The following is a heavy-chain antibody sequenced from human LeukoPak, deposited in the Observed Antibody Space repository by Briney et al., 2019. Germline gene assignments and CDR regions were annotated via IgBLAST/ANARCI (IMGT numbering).Heavy chain of an antibody. J-gene: IGHJ4*02. CDR1: GFTFSSDA. Sequence: GGSLRLSCAASGFTFSSDAMSWVRQAPGKGLEWVSGISGSGGATYYADSVKGRFTISRDDPHNTLYLQMNSLGAEDTAVYFCARGGVDYYGSGTYYLMYYFDYWGQGALVTVSS. CDR3: ARGGVDYYGSGTYYLMYYFDY. D-gene: IGHD3-10*01. V-gene: IGHV3-23*01. CDR2: ISGSGGAT.